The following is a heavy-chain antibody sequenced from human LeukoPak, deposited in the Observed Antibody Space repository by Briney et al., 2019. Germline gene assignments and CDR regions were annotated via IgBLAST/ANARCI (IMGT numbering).Heavy chain of an antibody. CDR1: GGSISSYY. D-gene: IGHD4-17*01. Sequence: SETLSLTCTVSGGSISSYYWSWIRQPPGKGLEWIGYIYYSGSTNYNPSLTSRVTISVDTSKNQFSLKLSSVTAADTAVYYCARGSYDYGDYGWFDPWGQGTLVTVSS. V-gene: IGHV4-59*01. CDR3: ARGSYDYGDYGWFDP. CDR2: IYYSGST. J-gene: IGHJ5*02.